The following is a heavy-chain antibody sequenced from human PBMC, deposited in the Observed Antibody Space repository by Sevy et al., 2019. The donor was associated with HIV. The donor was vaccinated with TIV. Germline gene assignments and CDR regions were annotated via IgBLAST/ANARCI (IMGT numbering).Heavy chain of an antibody. J-gene: IGHJ4*02. CDR3: ARVGCINPHDN. CDR2: LSLGCGEI. D-gene: IGHD2-8*01. Sequence: GGSLRLSCAPSGFTFSKKSMCWVRQPPRKGLEWVSTLSLGCGEINYADSGKGRFTISRDNSKSSMYLQMNNLRPEDTAVDYSARVGCINPHDNWGQGTLVTVSS. CDR1: GFTFSKKS. V-gene: IGHV3-23*01.